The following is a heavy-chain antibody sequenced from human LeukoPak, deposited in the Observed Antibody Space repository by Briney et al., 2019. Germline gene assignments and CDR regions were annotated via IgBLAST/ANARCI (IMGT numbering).Heavy chain of an antibody. J-gene: IGHJ4*02. V-gene: IGHV3-23*01. CDR2: ISGSGGST. Sequence: GGSLRLSCAVSGITLSNYGMSWVRQAPGKGLEWVAGISGSGGSTNYADSAKGRFTITRDNPKNTLFLQMNSLRAEDTAVYFCAKRGVVIRVILVGFHKEAYYFDSWGQGALVTVSS. CDR3: AKRGVVIRVILVGFHKEAYYFDS. D-gene: IGHD3-10*01. CDR1: GITLSNYG.